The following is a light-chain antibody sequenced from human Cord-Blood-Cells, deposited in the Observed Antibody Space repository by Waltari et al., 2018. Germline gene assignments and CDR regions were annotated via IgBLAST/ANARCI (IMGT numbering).Light chain of an antibody. J-gene: IGLJ2*01. CDR1: RSNIGSNT. CDR2: SNN. Sequence: QSVLTQPPSASGNPGQRVTISCSGSRSNIGSNTVHCLQQHPGTAPKPLTYSNNQRPSWVPDRFSGSKSGTSASLAISGLQSEDEADYYCAAWDDSLNGPHVVFGGGTKLTVL. CDR3: AAWDDSLNGPHVV. V-gene: IGLV1-44*01.